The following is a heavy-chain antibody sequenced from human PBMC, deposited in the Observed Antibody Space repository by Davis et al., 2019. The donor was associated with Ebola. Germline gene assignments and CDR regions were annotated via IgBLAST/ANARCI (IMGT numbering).Heavy chain of an antibody. J-gene: IGHJ4*02. CDR2: IIPIFGTA. D-gene: IGHD4-11*01. V-gene: IGHV1-69*06. CDR1: GDTLATYC. Sequence: SSVTVSCKASGDTLATYCFSWVRQAPRQALEWVGGIIPIFGTANYAQKFEGRVTITADKSTSTAYMERSSMRSEDTAVDYCTRETRDWGQGTLVTVSS. CDR3: TRETRD.